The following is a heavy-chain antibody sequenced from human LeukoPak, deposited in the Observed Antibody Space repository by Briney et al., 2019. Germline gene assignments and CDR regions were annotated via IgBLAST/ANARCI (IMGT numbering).Heavy chain of an antibody. V-gene: IGHV3-30*10. CDR2: ISYDGSNK. Sequence: GVSLRLSCSASGLTFSSYAMQWVAQAPGKGLEGGAVISYDGSNKYYTDSVKGRFTISRDNSKDTRYLPTNSLSAEDTAVYHCASDGWFDHWGQGTLVTVSS. CDR1: GLTFSSYA. J-gene: IGHJ5*02. CDR3: ASDGWFDH.